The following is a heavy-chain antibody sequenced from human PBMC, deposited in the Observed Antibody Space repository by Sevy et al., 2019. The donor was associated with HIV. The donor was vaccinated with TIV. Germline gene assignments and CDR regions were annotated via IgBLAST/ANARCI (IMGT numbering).Heavy chain of an antibody. J-gene: IGHJ4*02. CDR1: VFTFNTYA. V-gene: IGHV3-23*01. Sequence: GGSLRLSCAASVFTFNTYAMSWVRQAPGKGLEWVSAISGSAFNIYYADSVKGRLTISRDNSKNTLYLQMNSLRAEDTAVYYCAKEGPGYNYDSSGSFDYWGQGTLVTVSS. CDR2: ISGSAFNI. D-gene: IGHD3-22*01. CDR3: AKEGPGYNYDSSGSFDY.